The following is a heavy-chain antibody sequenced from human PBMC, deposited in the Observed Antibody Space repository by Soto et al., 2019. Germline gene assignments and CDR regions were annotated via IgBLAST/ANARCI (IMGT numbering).Heavy chain of an antibody. CDR1: GYTFSSND. D-gene: IGHD5-18*01. J-gene: IGHJ4*02. CDR3: ARRAQMGEQLWLPFDY. V-gene: IGHV1-8*01. CDR2: MNPNSGNT. Sequence: GASVKVSCKASGYTFSSNDLNWVRQATGQGLEWMGWMNPNSGNTGYAQKFQGRVTMTRDTSINTAYMELSSLRSEDTAVYYCARRAQMGEQLWLPFDYWGQGTLVTVSS.